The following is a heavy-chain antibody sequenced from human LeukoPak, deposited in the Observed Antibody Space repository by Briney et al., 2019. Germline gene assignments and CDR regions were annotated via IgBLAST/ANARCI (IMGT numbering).Heavy chain of an antibody. V-gene: IGHV4-4*07. D-gene: IGHD3-3*01. J-gene: IGHJ5*02. Sequence: SETLSLTCTVSGGSISSYYWSWIRQPAGKGLEWIGRIYTSGSTNYSPSLKSRVTMSVDTSKNQFSLKLSSVTAADTAVYYCARDQEKSITIFGVVSNWFDPWGQGTLVTVSS. CDR3: ARDQEKSITIFGVVSNWFDP. CDR1: GGSISSYY. CDR2: IYTSGST.